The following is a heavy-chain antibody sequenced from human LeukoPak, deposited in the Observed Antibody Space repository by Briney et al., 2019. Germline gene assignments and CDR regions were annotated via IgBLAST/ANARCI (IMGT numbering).Heavy chain of an antibody. CDR3: AREVDTAMVSPMAPFSSGSHY. Sequence: ASVKVSCKASGYTFTSYDINWVRQATGQGLEWMGWMNPNSGNTGYAQKFQGRVTMTRDMSTSTVYMELSSLRSEDTAVYYCAREVDTAMVSPMAPFSSGSHYWGQGTLVTVSS. CDR1: GYTFTSYD. D-gene: IGHD5-18*01. J-gene: IGHJ4*02. V-gene: IGHV1-8*01. CDR2: MNPNSGNT.